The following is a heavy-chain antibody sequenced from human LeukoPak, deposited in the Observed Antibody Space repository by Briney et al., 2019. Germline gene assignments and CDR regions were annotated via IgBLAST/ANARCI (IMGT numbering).Heavy chain of an antibody. D-gene: IGHD1-1*01. V-gene: IGHV3-23*01. Sequence: GGSLRLSCAASGFTFSSYAMSWVLQAPGKGLEWVSAISGSGGSTYYADSVKGRFTISRDNSKNTLYLQMNSLRAEDTAVYYCAKALPLEYSVPYFDYWGQGTLVTVSS. CDR3: AKALPLEYSVPYFDY. CDR1: GFTFSSYA. CDR2: ISGSGGST. J-gene: IGHJ4*02.